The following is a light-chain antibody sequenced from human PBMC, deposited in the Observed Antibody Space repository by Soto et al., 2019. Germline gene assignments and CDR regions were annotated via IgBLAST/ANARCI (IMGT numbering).Light chain of an antibody. Sequence: DIAMTQSPLSPPVTPGEPASISCRSSQSLLHSNGYTYLDWYLQKPGQSPQLLIYLGSNRASGVPDRFSGSGSGTDFTLKISRVEAEDVGVYYCMQSLQTPRTFGQGTKLEIK. CDR2: LGS. CDR3: MQSLQTPRT. V-gene: IGKV2-28*01. J-gene: IGKJ2*01. CDR1: QSLLHSNGYTY.